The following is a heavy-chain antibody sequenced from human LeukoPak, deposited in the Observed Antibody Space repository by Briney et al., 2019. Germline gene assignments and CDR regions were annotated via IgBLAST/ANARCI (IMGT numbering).Heavy chain of an antibody. Sequence: GASVKVSCKASGGTFSNYAINWVRQAPGQGLEWMGGIMSIFGSPKYAQKFQGRVTITADESTNTAYIELSSLTSDDTAVYYCATERAEALRNWFDPWGQGTLVTVSS. CDR1: GGTFSNYA. J-gene: IGHJ5*02. D-gene: IGHD5-12*01. CDR2: IMSIFGSP. CDR3: ATERAEALRNWFDP. V-gene: IGHV1-69*13.